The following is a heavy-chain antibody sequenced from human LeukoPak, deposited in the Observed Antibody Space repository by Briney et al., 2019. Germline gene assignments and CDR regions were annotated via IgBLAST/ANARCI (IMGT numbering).Heavy chain of an antibody. D-gene: IGHD6-6*01. V-gene: IGHV3-21*01. CDR1: GFTFSSYS. CDR3: ARESNSSSAVDY. CDR2: ISSSSSYI. Sequence: GGSLRLSCAASGFTFSSYSMNWVRQAPGKGLEWVSSISSSSSYIYYADSVKGRFTISRDNAKNSLYLQMNSLRAEDTAVYYCARESNSSSAVDYWGQGTLVTVSS. J-gene: IGHJ4*02.